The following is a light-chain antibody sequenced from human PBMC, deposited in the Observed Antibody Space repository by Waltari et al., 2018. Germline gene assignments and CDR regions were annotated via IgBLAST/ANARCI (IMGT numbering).Light chain of an antibody. J-gene: IGKJ1*01. Sequence: CGAGQNMRGAYLAGDQQRPGQAPRLLIYDSFIRATGIPDRFSGSGSGADFTLTISSLAPEDSAVYFCHQYDTSPQTFGQGTKVSIK. CDR2: DSF. CDR3: HQYDTSPQT. V-gene: IGKV3-20*01. CDR1: QNMRGAY.